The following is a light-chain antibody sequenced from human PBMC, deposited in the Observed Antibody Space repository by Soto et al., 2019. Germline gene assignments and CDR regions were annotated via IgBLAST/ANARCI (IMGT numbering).Light chain of an antibody. CDR2: DVT. Sequence: QSVLTQPRSVSGSPGQSVTISCTGTSSDVGGYNYVSWYQQYPGKAPKLMIYDVTKRPSGVPDRFSGSKSGNTASLSISGLQAEDEADYYCCSYAGNYIAYVLGSGTKVTVL. CDR1: SSDVGGYNY. V-gene: IGLV2-11*01. J-gene: IGLJ1*01. CDR3: CSYAGNYIAYV.